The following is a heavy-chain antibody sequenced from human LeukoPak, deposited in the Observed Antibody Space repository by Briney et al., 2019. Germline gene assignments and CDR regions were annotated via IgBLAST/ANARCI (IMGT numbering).Heavy chain of an antibody. J-gene: IGHJ4*02. Sequence: ASVKVSCKVSGYTLTELSMHWVRQAPGKGLEWMGGFDPEDGETIYAQKFQGRVTMTEGTSTDTAYMELSSLRSEDTAVYYCATVLGGSYVYWGQGTLVTVSS. D-gene: IGHD1-26*01. V-gene: IGHV1-24*01. CDR3: ATVLGGSYVY. CDR2: FDPEDGET. CDR1: GYTLTELS.